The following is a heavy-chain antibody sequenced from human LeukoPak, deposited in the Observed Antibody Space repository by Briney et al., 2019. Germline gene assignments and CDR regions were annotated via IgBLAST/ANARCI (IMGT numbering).Heavy chain of an antibody. D-gene: IGHD3-22*01. Sequence: ASVKVSCKASGYTFTSYDINWVRQATGQGLEWMGCMNPNSGDTVYAQKFQGRVTMTRNTSTSTAYMEVSSLRSEDTAVYYCARVRLGDSSTYYYPYFDYWGQGTLVTVSS. V-gene: IGHV1-8*01. CDR3: ARVRLGDSSTYYYPYFDY. CDR1: GYTFTSYD. CDR2: MNPNSGDT. J-gene: IGHJ4*02.